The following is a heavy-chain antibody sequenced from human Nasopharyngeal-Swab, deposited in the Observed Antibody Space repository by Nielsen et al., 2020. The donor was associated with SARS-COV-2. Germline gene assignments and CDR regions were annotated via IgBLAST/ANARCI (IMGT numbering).Heavy chain of an antibody. D-gene: IGHD2-8*01. Sequence: ASVKVSCKASGYTFTGYYMHWVRQAPGQGLEWMGRINPNSGGTNYAQKFQGRVTMTRDTSISTAYMELSRLRSEDTAVYYCAREGYCTNGVCSQGGFDYWGQGTLVTVSS. V-gene: IGHV1-2*06. CDR1: GYTFTGYY. CDR2: INPNSGGT. J-gene: IGHJ4*02. CDR3: AREGYCTNGVCSQGGFDY.